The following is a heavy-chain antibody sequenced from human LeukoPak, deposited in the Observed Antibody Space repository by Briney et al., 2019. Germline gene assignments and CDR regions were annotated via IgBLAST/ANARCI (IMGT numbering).Heavy chain of an antibody. CDR3: AGPGRGYDFWSGGNYYYYGMDV. J-gene: IGHJ6*02. D-gene: IGHD3-3*01. CDR1: GGTFSSYA. V-gene: IGHV1-69*13. Sequence: GASVKVSCKASGGTFSSYAISWVRQAPGQGLEWMGGIIPIFGTANYAQKFQGRVTITADESTSTAYMELSSLRSEDTAVYYCAGPGRGYDFWSGGNYYYYGMDVWGQGTTVTVSS. CDR2: IIPIFGTA.